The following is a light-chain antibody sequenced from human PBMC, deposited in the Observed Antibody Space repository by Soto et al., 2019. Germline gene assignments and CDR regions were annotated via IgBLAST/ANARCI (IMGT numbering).Light chain of an antibody. CDR1: SSDVGGYNF. Sequence: QSVLTQPASVSGSPGQSITISCTGTSSDVGGYNFVSWYQQHPGKAPKLMLYNVYDRPSGISHRFSGSRSGNTASLTISGLQAEDEAHSSSSTLVFGGGTKVTVL. J-gene: IGLJ2*01. V-gene: IGLV2-14*03. CDR2: NVY. CDR3: STLV.